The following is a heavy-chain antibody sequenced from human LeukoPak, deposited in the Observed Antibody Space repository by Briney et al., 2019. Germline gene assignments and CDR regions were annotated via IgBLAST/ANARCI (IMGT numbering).Heavy chain of an antibody. CDR2: ISGSGSTI. V-gene: IGHV3-48*03. D-gene: IGHD6-19*01. CDR1: GFTFSSYE. Sequence: PGGSLRLSCAASGFTFSSYEMNWVRQAPGKGLEGVSYISGSGSTIYYGDSLEGRFTISRDNANNSLYLQINSLRVEDTAVYYCATLWDPVAGTTQPLLWGQGTLVTVSS. J-gene: IGHJ4*02. CDR3: ATLWDPVAGTTQPLL.